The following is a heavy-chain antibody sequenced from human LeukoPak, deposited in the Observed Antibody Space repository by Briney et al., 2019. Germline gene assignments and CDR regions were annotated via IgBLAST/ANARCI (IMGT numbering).Heavy chain of an antibody. CDR3: ARSGMTGYYKGYFDY. J-gene: IGHJ4*02. V-gene: IGHV1-2*02. Sequence: ASVRVPCKASGYTFTGYYMHWVRQAPGQGLEWMGWINPNSGGTNYAQKFQGRVTMTRDTSISTAYMELSRLRSDDTAVYYCARSGMTGYYKGYFDYWGQGTLVTVSS. CDR1: GYTFTGYY. CDR2: INPNSGGT. D-gene: IGHD3-9*01.